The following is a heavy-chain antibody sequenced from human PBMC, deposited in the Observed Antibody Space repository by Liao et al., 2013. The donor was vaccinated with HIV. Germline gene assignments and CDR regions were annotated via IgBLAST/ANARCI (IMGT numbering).Heavy chain of an antibody. J-gene: IGHJ6*03. Sequence: QVQLQQWGAGLLKPSETLSLTCAVYGGSFNNYYWTWIRQPPGKGLEWIGEITHSGSTNYNPSLKSRVTISVDTSKNQFSLSLSSVTAADTAVYYCARGKGYFDSSGWARYMDVWGRGTTVTVSS. CDR2: ITHSGST. CDR1: GGSFNNYY. CDR3: ARGKGYFDSSGWARYMDV. D-gene: IGHD3-22*01. V-gene: IGHV4-34*01.